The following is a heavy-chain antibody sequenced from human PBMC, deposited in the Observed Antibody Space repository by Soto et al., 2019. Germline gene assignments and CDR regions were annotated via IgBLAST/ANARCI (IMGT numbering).Heavy chain of an antibody. Sequence: ASVKVSCKASGYTFTSYYMHWVRQAPGQGLEWMGIINPSGGSTSYAQKFQGRVTMTRDTSTSTVYMELGSLRSEDTAVYYCARDLVSAEYQLLYRVNYFDYWGQGTLVTVSS. D-gene: IGHD2-2*02. CDR2: INPSGGST. V-gene: IGHV1-46*01. CDR1: GYTFTSYY. CDR3: ARDLVSAEYQLLYRVNYFDY. J-gene: IGHJ4*02.